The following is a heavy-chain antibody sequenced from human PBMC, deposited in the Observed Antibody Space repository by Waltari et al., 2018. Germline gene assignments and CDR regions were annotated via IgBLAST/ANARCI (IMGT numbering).Heavy chain of an antibody. CDR3: ARVDDNHPYYYYYGMDV. Sequence: QVQLQESGPGLVKPSQTLSLTCTVSGGSISSGSYYWSWIRQPAGKGLEWIGRIYTRGSTNYNPSLKSRVTISVDTSKNQFSLKLSSVTAADTAVYYCARVDDNHPYYYYYGMDVWGQGTTVTVSS. CDR2: IYTRGST. V-gene: IGHV4-61*02. CDR1: GGSISSGSYY. J-gene: IGHJ6*02. D-gene: IGHD1-1*01.